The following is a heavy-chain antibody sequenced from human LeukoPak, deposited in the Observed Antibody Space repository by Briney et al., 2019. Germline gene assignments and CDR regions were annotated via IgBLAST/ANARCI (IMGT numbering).Heavy chain of an antibody. CDR3: AKVLVVRGVIDLYYYGMDV. CDR1: GFTFSNYA. V-gene: IGHV3-23*01. D-gene: IGHD3-10*01. J-gene: IGHJ6*02. Sequence: SGGSLRLSCTASGFTFSNYAMTWVRQAPGKGLEWVSAISGSGGSTYYADSVKGRFTISRDNSKNTLYLQMNSLRAEDTAVYYCAKVLVVRGVIDLYYYGMDVWGQGTTVTVSS. CDR2: ISGSGGST.